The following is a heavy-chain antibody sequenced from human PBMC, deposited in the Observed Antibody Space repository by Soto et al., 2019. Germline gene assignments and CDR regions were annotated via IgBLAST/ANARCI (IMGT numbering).Heavy chain of an antibody. Sequence: TSETLSLTCTVSGGSISSGGYYWSWIRQHPGKGLEWIGYIYYSGSTYYNPSLKSRVTISVDTSKNQFSLNLSSVTAADTAVYYCARRKKYLGFDTWGQGTLVTVSS. J-gene: IGHJ5*02. CDR3: ARRKKYLGFDT. CDR2: IYYSGST. CDR1: GGSISSGGYY. D-gene: IGHD6-6*01. V-gene: IGHV4-31*03.